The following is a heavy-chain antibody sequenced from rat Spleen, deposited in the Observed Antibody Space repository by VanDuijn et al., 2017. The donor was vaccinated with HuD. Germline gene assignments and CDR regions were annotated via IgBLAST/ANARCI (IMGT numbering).Heavy chain of an antibody. Sequence: EVQLVESDGGLVQPGRSLKLSCAASGFTFTDYYMAWVRQAPTKGLEWVATISSDGRRNYYRDSVKGRVTISRDNAKSSLYLQMDSLRSADTATYYCERHGYNSYFDYWGQGVMVTVSS. J-gene: IGHJ2*01. CDR3: ERHGYNSYFDY. CDR1: GFTFTDYY. V-gene: IGHV5-29*01. D-gene: IGHD1-9*01. CDR2: ISSDGRRN.